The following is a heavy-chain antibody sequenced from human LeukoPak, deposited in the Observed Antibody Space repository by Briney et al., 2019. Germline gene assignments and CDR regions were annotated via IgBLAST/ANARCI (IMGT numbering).Heavy chain of an antibody. Sequence: TSETLSLTCTVSGGSISTSGSYWGWVRQPPGKGLEWIGIIYYSGSTYYNPSLKSRVTISVDTSKNQFSLKLTSVTAADTAVYYCARISLTGYAPISGYFDYWGQGTLVTVSS. CDR2: IYYSGST. CDR3: ARISLTGYAPISGYFDY. V-gene: IGHV4-39*07. D-gene: IGHD3-9*01. CDR1: GGSISTSGSY. J-gene: IGHJ4*02.